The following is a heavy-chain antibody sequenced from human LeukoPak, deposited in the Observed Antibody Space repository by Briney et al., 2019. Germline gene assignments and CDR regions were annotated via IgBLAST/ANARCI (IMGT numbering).Heavy chain of an antibody. CDR1: GVSISSGGYY. V-gene: IGHV4-31*03. J-gene: IGHJ6*03. CDR3: ARTNYYYYYMDV. Sequence: PSETLSLTCTVPGVSISSGGYYWSWIRQHPGKGLEWIGYIYYSGSTYYNPSLKSRVTISVDTSKNQFSLKLSSVTAADTAVYYCARTNYYYYYMDVWGKGTTVTVSS. CDR2: IYYSGST.